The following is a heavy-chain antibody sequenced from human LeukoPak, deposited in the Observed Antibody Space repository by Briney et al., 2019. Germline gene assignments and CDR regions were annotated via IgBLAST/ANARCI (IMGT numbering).Heavy chain of an antibody. J-gene: IGHJ4*02. CDR1: GYTFTSYY. V-gene: IGHV1-46*01. D-gene: IGHD3-22*01. CDR2: INPSGGST. CDR3: ARVACYYDSSGYYYEVYFDY. Sequence: GASVKVSCKASGYTFTSYYMHWVRQAPGQGLEWMGIINPSGGSTSYAQKFQGRVTMTRDTSTSTVYMELSSLRSEDTAVYYCARVACYYDSSGYYYEVYFDYWGQGTLVTVSS.